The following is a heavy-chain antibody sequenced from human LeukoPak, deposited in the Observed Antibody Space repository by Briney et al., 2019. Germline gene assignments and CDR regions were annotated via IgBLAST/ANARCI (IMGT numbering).Heavy chain of an antibody. Sequence: PGGSLRLSCAASGFTFSSYSMNWVRQAPGKGLEWVSSISSSSSYIYYADSVKGRFTISRDNAKNSLYLQMNSLRAEDTAVYYCARNGNLYCSSTSCYTWADDAFDIWGQGTMVTVSS. CDR2: ISSSSSYI. V-gene: IGHV3-21*01. CDR1: GFTFSSYS. J-gene: IGHJ3*02. CDR3: ARNGNLYCSSTSCYTWADDAFDI. D-gene: IGHD2-2*02.